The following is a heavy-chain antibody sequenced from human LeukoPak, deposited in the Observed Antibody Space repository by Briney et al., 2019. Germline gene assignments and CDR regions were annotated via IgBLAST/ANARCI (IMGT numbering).Heavy chain of an antibody. V-gene: IGHV1-2*02. CDR1: GYTFTGYY. Sequence: ASVKVSCKASGYTFTGYYMHWVRQAPGQGLEWMGWINPNSGGANYAQNFQGRVTMTRDTSISTAHMELSRLRSDDTAVYYCASSITIFGVVPALFDYRGQGTLVTVSS. CDR3: ASSITIFGVVPALFDY. J-gene: IGHJ4*02. CDR2: INPNSGGA. D-gene: IGHD3-3*01.